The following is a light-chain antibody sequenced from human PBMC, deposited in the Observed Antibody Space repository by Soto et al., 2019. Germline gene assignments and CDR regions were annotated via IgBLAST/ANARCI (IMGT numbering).Light chain of an antibody. V-gene: IGKV1-33*01. J-gene: IGKJ4*01. CDR3: QQYDNLPLT. CDR1: QDIKNY. CDR2: DAS. Sequence: SSLSASVGDRVTITCQASQDIKNYLNWYQQKSGKAPKLLIYDASDLETGVPSRFSGSGSGTDFTFTINSLQPEDIATYYCQQYDNLPLTFGGGTKVDIK.